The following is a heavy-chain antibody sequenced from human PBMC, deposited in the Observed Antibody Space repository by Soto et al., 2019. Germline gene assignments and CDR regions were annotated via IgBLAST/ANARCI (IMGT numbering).Heavy chain of an antibody. J-gene: IGHJ4*02. Sequence: ASVKVSCKVSGYTLTELSMHWVRQAPGKGLEWMGGFDPEDGETIYAQKFQGRVTMTEDTSTDTAYTELSSLRSEDTAVYYCATSYTVTQYYFDYWGQGTLVTVSS. CDR1: GYTLTELS. CDR3: ATSYTVTQYYFDY. CDR2: FDPEDGET. D-gene: IGHD4-17*01. V-gene: IGHV1-24*01.